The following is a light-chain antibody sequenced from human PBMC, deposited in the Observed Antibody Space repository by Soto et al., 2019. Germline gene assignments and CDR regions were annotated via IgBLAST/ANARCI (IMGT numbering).Light chain of an antibody. CDR1: QSITSSY. V-gene: IGKV3-20*01. Sequence: EIVLTQSPGTLSLSPGERATLSCMASQSITSSYLAWYQQKPGQAPRLLISGTISRATGIPDRFSGSGSGKDFTITISSLEPEDFAVYYCQQYGSPLWTVGQGTKVEIK. J-gene: IGKJ1*01. CDR2: GTI. CDR3: QQYGSPLWT.